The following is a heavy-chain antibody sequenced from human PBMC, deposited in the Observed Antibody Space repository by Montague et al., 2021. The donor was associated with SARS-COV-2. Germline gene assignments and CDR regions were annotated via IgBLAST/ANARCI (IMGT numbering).Heavy chain of an antibody. Sequence: SLRLSCAASGFTFSNYDMNWVRQAPGKGPEWISYISTSAYTTSYAGSVKGRFTISRDNGKNSLYLQMNSLRVGDTAVYYCTRDYRSIVGDGLDTWGQGTNVTVSS. J-gene: IGHJ3*02. CDR2: ISTSAYTT. D-gene: IGHD3-16*02. CDR1: GFTFSNYD. CDR3: TRDYRSIVGDGLDT. V-gene: IGHV3-48*03.